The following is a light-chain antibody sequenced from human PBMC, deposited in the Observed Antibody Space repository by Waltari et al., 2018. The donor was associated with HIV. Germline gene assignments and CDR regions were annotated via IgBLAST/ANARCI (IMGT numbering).Light chain of an antibody. J-gene: IGLJ2*01. V-gene: IGLV1-40*01. Sequence: QSVLTQPPSVSGAPGQRVTISCTGSSSNIGAGYDVHWYQHLPGTVPKLLIYGNSDRPSGVPDRFSVSKSGTSASLAITGLQAEDEAHYYCQSYDSSLNGLIFGGGTKLSVL. CDR2: GNS. CDR1: SSNIGAGYD. CDR3: QSYDSSLNGLI.